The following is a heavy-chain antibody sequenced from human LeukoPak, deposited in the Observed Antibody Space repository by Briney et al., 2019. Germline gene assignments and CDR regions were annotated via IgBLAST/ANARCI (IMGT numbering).Heavy chain of an antibody. CDR1: GFTFSSYA. D-gene: IGHD3-22*01. V-gene: IGHV3-23*01. CDR2: ISGSGGST. Sequence: GGSLRLSCAASGFTFSSYAMSWVRQAPGKGLEWVSAISGSGGSTYYADSVKGRFTISRDNSKNTLYLQMNSLRAEDTAVYYCAKSWGTNYYDSSVRSSYYFDYWGQGTLVTVSS. J-gene: IGHJ4*02. CDR3: AKSWGTNYYDSSVRSSYYFDY.